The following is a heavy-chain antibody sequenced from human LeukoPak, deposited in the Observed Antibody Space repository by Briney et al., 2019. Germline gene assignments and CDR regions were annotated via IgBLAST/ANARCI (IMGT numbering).Heavy chain of an antibody. CDR2: TSSSSSTI. Sequence: GGSLRLSCAASGITVSTNYMSWVRKAPGKGLEWVSYTSSSSSTIYYADSVKSRFTISRDNAKNSLYLQMNSLRAEDTAVYYCARLRYYGMDVWGQGNTVTVSS. CDR3: ARLRYYGMDV. V-gene: IGHV3-48*04. J-gene: IGHJ6*02. CDR1: GITVSTNY.